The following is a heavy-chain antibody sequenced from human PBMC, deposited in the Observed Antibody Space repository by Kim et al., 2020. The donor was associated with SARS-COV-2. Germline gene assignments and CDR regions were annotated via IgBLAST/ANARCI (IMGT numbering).Heavy chain of an antibody. V-gene: IGHV1-2*02. CDR2: INSKSGDT. CDR3: ARDGELDTYHHDPSSV. Sequence: ASVKVSCKASGYTFTRYYIHCVRQAPGQGLEWMGWINSKSGDTHYAPKFQGRVTMTRDTSISTVYMELTRLKSDDTAVYYCARDGELDTYHHDPSSVWGQGTLITVSS. D-gene: IGHD3-10*01. CDR1: GYTFTRYY. J-gene: IGHJ4*02.